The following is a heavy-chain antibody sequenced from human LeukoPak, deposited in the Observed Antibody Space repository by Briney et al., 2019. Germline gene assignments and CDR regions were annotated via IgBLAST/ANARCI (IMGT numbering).Heavy chain of an antibody. V-gene: IGHV1-18*01. CDR1: GYTFTSYG. CDR3: ATDPHGSGSYYNALT. D-gene: IGHD3-10*01. J-gene: IGHJ5*02. Sequence: ASVKVSCKATGYTFTSYGISWVRQPPGQGLEWMGWISAYNGNTNYAHNLQGRLTMTTDTSTNTPYMELRSLRSEDTAVYYCATDPHGSGSYYNALTWGQGTLVTVSS. CDR2: ISAYNGNT.